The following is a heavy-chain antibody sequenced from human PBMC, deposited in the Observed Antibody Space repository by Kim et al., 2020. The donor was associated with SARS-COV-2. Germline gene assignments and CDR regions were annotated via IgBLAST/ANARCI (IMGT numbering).Heavy chain of an antibody. D-gene: IGHD3-3*01. J-gene: IGHJ5*02. V-gene: IGHV4-34*01. CDR1: GGSFSGYY. CDR3: ARVVPYYEFWSGYQLPWCDP. Sequence: SETLSLTCAVYGGSFSGYYWSWIRQPPGKGLEWIGEINYSGSNNYNPYLKSRVTTSVDTSKNQSSLKLSSVTPADTAVYYCARVVPYYEFWSGYQLPWCDPWGKETLVSVSS. CDR2: INYSGSN.